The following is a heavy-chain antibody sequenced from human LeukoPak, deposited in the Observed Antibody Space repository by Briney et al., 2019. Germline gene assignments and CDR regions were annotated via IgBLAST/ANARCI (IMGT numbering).Heavy chain of an antibody. V-gene: IGHV4-59*12. J-gene: IGHJ6*03. CDR3: ARVSIYGSGSYYNGLIYYYYYMDV. D-gene: IGHD3-10*01. CDR1: GGSISSYY. Sequence: PSETLSLTCTVSGGSISSYYWSWIRQPPGKGLEWIGYIYYSGSTNYNPSLKSRVTISVDTSKNQFSLKLSSVTAADTAVYYCARVSIYGSGSYYNGLIYYYYYMDVWGKGTTVTVSS. CDR2: IYYSGST.